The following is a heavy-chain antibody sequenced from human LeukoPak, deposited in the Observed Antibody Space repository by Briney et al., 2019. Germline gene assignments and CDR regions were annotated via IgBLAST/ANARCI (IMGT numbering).Heavy chain of an antibody. D-gene: IGHD6-19*01. Sequence: GGSLRLSCAASGFTFSSYSMNWVRQAPGKGLECVSSISSSSSYIYYADSVKGRFTISRDNAKNSLYPQMNSLRAEDTAVYYCARGIAVAGFDYWGQGTLVTVSS. CDR2: ISSSSSYI. CDR1: GFTFSSYS. V-gene: IGHV3-21*01. J-gene: IGHJ4*02. CDR3: ARGIAVAGFDY.